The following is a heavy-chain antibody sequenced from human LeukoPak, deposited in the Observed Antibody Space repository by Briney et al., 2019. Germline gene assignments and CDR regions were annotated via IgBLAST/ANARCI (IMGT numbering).Heavy chain of an antibody. CDR1: GGSISTYY. J-gene: IGHJ4*02. Sequence: SETLSLTCTVSGGSISTYYWSWIRQPAGKGLEWIGRIYTNENTNYNPSLRSRVTMSVDTSKDQFSLKLSSVTAADTAVYYCARAAAAAGGQYFDYWGQGTLVAVSP. D-gene: IGHD6-13*01. CDR3: ARAAAAAGGQYFDY. V-gene: IGHV4-4*07. CDR2: IYTNENT.